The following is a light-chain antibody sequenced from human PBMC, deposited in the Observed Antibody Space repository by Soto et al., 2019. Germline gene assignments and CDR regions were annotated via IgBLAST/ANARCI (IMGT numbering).Light chain of an antibody. CDR3: TSYTSSTTYV. J-gene: IGLJ1*01. CDR2: EVS. Sequence: QSVLTQPASVSGSPGQSITISCTGTSSDVGGYNYVCWYQHHPGKAPKLIISEVSNRPSGVSDRFSGSKSGNTASLTISGLHPEDEADDYCTSYTSSTTYVFGTGTKATVL. V-gene: IGLV2-14*01. CDR1: SSDVGGYNY.